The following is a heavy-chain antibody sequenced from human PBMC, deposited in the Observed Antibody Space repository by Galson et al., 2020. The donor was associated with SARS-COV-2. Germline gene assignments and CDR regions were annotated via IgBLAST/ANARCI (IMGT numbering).Heavy chain of an antibody. CDR2: ISAYNGNR. J-gene: IGHJ3*02. Sequence: ASVKVSCKASGYTFTSYGISWVRQAPGQGLEWMGWISAYNGNRNYAQKLQGRVTMTTDTSTSTAYMELRSLRSDDTAVYYCARDEVRLLGSIANHRKSYDAFDIWGQGTMVTVSS. V-gene: IGHV1-18*01. D-gene: IGHD1-26*01. CDR1: GYTFTSYG. CDR3: ARDEVRLLGSIANHRKSYDAFDI.